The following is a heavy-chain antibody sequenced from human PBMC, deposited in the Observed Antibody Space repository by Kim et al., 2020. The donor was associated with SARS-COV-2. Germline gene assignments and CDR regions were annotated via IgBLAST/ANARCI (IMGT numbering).Heavy chain of an antibody. CDR2: IYYSGST. Sequence: SETLSLTCTVSGGSISSSSYYWGWIRQPPGKGLEWIGSIYYSGSTYYDPSLKSRVTISVDTSKNQFSLKLSSVTAADTAVYYCARAGPGVAPTPAYYFDYWGQGTLVTVSS. D-gene: IGHD2-15*01. CDR1: GGSISSSSYY. V-gene: IGHV4-39*01. J-gene: IGHJ4*02. CDR3: ARAGPGVAPTPAYYFDY.